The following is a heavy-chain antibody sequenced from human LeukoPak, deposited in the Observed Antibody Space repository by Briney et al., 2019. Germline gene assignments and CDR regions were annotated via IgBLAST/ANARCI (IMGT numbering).Heavy chain of an antibody. D-gene: IGHD6-19*01. CDR1: GDSISTTSYF. CDR3: ARVYSSTHNWFDT. J-gene: IGHJ5*02. CDR2: IYYSGTT. Sequence: PSETLSLTCTVSGDSISTTSYFWAWIRQPPGEGLEWIGSIYYSGTTYFNSSLKSRVTISVERSKNHFSLKLSSLTVADTARYYCARVYSSTHNWFDTWGQGIQVTVSS. V-gene: IGHV4-39*07.